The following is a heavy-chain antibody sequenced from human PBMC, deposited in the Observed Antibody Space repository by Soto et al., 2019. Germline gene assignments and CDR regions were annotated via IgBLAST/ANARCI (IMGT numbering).Heavy chain of an antibody. V-gene: IGHV4-34*01. D-gene: IGHD1-1*01. Sequence: SETLSLTCAVYGGSFSGYYWSWIRQPPGKGLEWIGEINHSGSTNCNPSLKSRVTISVDTSKNQFSLKLSSVTAADTAVYYCARGRRVTGTTFGYYYYMDVWGKGTTVTVSS. CDR3: ARGRRVTGTTFGYYYYMDV. CDR1: GGSFSGYY. J-gene: IGHJ6*03. CDR2: INHSGST.